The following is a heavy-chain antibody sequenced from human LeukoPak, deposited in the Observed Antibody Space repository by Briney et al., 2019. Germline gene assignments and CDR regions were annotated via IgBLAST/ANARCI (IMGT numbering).Heavy chain of an antibody. CDR1: GFTFSSYS. CDR3: ARGPIRFDP. J-gene: IGHJ5*02. V-gene: IGHV3-30*03. CDR2: ISYDGSNK. Sequence: GGSLRLSCAASGFTFSSYSMNWVRQAPGKGLEWVAVISYDGSNKYYADSVKGRFTISRDNSKNTLYLQMNSLRAEDTAVYYCARGPIRFDPWGQGTLVTVSS.